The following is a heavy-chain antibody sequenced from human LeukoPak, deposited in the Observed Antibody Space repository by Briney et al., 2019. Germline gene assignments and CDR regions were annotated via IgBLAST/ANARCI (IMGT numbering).Heavy chain of an antibody. D-gene: IGHD2-2*02. CDR1: GFTFSSYG. V-gene: IGHV3-30*18. CDR3: AKGAILEPFDY. J-gene: IGHJ4*02. CDR2: ISYDGSNK. Sequence: GGSLRLSCAASGFTFSSYGMHWVRQAPGKGLEWVAVISYDGSNKYYADSVKGRFTISRDNSKNTLYLQMNSLRAEDTAVYYCAKGAILEPFDYWGQGTLVTASS.